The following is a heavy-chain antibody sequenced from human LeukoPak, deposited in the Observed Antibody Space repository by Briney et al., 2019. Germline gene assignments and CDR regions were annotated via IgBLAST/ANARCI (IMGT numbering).Heavy chain of an antibody. CDR3: ARDPYDSGI. Sequence: SETLSLTCTVSGYSISSGYYWGWIRQPPGKGLEWIGSIYHSGSTYYNPSLQSRVTISIDTSKNEFSLKVTSVTAADTAVYYCARDPYDSGIWGQGTLVTVSS. CDR2: IYHSGST. V-gene: IGHV4-38-2*02. J-gene: IGHJ4*02. D-gene: IGHD3-10*01. CDR1: GYSISSGYY.